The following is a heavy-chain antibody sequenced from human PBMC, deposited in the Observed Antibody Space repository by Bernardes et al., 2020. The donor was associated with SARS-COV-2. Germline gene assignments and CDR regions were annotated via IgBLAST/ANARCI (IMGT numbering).Heavy chain of an antibody. D-gene: IGHD1-1*01. CDR1: GFTFRDSF. CDR3: ARTPVMALDYYFDN. V-gene: IGHV3-11*01. CDR2: INGRTTMI. J-gene: IGHJ4*02. Sequence: GGALILSCAASGFTFRDSFMSWIRQAPGQGLEWVSFINGRTTMIYYGDSVKGRFTISRDNSKNSLYLQMNNLRDDDTAVYYCARTPVMALDYYFDNWGQGTLVTVSS.